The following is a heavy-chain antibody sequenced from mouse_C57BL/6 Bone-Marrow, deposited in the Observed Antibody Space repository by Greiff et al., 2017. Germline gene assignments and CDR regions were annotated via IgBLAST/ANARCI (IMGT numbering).Heavy chain of an antibody. Sequence: QVQLQQPGAELVKPGASVKLSCKASGYTFTSYWMHWVKQRPGQGLEWIGMIHPNSGSTNYNEKFKSKATLTVDKSSSTAYMQLSSLTSEDSAVYYCARWGAFITTVPFAYWGQGTLVTVSA. V-gene: IGHV1-64*01. D-gene: IGHD1-1*01. CDR2: IHPNSGST. J-gene: IGHJ3*01. CDR3: ARWGAFITTVPFAY. CDR1: GYTFTSYW.